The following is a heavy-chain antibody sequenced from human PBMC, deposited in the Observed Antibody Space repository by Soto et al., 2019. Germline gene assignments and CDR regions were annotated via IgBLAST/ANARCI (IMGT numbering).Heavy chain of an antibody. CDR2: IYSGGST. CDR1: GFTVSSNY. D-gene: IGHD6-19*01. Sequence: EVQLVESGGGLIQPGGSLRLSCAASGFTVSSNYMSWVRQAPGKGLEWVSVIYSGGSTYYADSVKGRFTISRENSKNTLYLQMNSLRAEDTAVYYCARVDFQWLVLGYWGQGTLVTFSS. V-gene: IGHV3-53*01. J-gene: IGHJ4*02. CDR3: ARVDFQWLVLGY.